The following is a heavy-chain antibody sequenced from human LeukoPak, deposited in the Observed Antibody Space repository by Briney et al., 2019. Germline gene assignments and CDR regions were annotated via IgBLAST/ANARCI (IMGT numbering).Heavy chain of an antibody. V-gene: IGHV3-66*01. Sequence: PSETLSLTCAVYGGSFSGYYWSWIRQAPGKGLEWVSVIYSGGSTYYADSVKGRFTISRDNSKNTLYLQMNSLRAEDTAVYYCAMATIHFDYWGQGTLVTVSS. CDR1: GGSFSGYY. CDR2: IYSGGST. CDR3: AMATIHFDY. D-gene: IGHD5-24*01. J-gene: IGHJ4*02.